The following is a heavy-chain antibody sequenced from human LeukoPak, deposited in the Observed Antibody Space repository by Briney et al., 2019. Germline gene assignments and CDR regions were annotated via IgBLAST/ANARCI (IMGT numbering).Heavy chain of an antibody. Sequence: TSETLSLTCTVSGGSISSGSYYWSWIRQPAGKGLEWIGRIYTSGSTNYNPSLKSRVTISVDTSKNQFSLKLSSVTAADTAVYYCARASGIWFGELSWFDPWGQGTLVTVSS. CDR1: GGSISSGSYY. J-gene: IGHJ5*02. CDR2: IYTSGST. CDR3: ARASGIWFGELSWFDP. D-gene: IGHD3-10*01. V-gene: IGHV4-61*02.